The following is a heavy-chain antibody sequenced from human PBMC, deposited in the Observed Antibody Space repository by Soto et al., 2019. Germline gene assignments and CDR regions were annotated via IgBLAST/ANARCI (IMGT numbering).Heavy chain of an antibody. CDR1: GYTFTSYD. D-gene: IGHD2-15*01. CDR2: MNPNSGKA. V-gene: IGHV1-8*01. Sequence: QVQLVQSGAEVKKPGASVKVSCKASGYTFTSYDINWVRQAAGQGLEWIGWMNPNSGKAVYAQKFQGRVTMAGSTSKSTAYMELSSLRSDDTAVYFCARGLVVVSATYWYFELWGRGTLVTVSS. CDR3: ARGLVVVSATYWYFEL. J-gene: IGHJ2*01.